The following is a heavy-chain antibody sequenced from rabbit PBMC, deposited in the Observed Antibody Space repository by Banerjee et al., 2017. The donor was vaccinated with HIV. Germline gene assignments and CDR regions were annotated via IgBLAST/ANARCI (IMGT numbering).Heavy chain of an antibody. V-gene: IGHV1S45*01. CDR3: ARGYNYDDSGNWDGFDP. CDR1: GFDFRTNA. CDR2: IYTGSSGST. D-gene: IGHD2-1*01. Sequence: QQQLEESGGGLVQPGASLTLTCTASGFDFRTNAMCWVRQAPGKGPEWIACIYTGSSGSTYYASWAKGRFTISKTSSTTVTLQMTSLTAADTATYFCARGYNYDDSGNWDGFDPWGPGTLVTVS. J-gene: IGHJ2*01.